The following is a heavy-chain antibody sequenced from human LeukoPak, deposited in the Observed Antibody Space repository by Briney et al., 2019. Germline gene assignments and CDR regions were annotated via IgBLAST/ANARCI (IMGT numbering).Heavy chain of an antibody. CDR1: GFTFSSYG. Sequence: GGSLRLSCAASGFTFSSYGMSWVRQAPGKGLEWVSGIGDSGGSTYYADSVKGRFTISRDNSKNTLYLQMNSLRAEDTAVYYCAKGGSLTTVTHFDYWGQGTLVTVSS. D-gene: IGHD4-17*01. CDR3: AKGGSLTTVTHFDY. CDR2: IGDSGGST. V-gene: IGHV3-23*01. J-gene: IGHJ4*02.